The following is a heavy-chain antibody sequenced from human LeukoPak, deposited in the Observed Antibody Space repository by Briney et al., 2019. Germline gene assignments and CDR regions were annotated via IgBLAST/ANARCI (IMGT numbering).Heavy chain of an antibody. J-gene: IGHJ5*02. CDR3: AKRPGYSSSWSVPGWFDP. D-gene: IGHD6-13*01. CDR1: GFTFSSHA. Sequence: GGSLRLSCAASGFTFSSHAMNWVRQAPGKGLEWLSSLNESGETTDYADSVKGRFTISRDNSKNTLFLQMNNLRADDTAVYYCAKRPGYSSSWSVPGWFDPWGQGTLVTVSS. V-gene: IGHV3-23*01. CDR2: LNESGETT.